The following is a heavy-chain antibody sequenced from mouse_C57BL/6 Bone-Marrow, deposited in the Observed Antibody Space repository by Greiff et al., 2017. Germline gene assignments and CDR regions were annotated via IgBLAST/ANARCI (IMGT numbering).Heavy chain of an antibody. J-gene: IGHJ3*01. CDR1: GFNIKDDY. V-gene: IGHV14-4*01. CDR3: TLITTALSPWFAY. CDR2: IDPENGDT. Sequence: EVQLQQSGAELVRPGASVKLSCTASGFNIKDDYMHWVKQRPEKGLEWIGWIDPENGDTEYASKFQGKATITADTSSNTAYLQLSSLTSEDTAVYYCTLITTALSPWFAYWGQGTLVTVSS. D-gene: IGHD1-2*01.